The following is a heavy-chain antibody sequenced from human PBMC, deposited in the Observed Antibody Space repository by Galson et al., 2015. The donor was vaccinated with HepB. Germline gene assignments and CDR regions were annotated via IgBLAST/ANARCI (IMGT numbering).Heavy chain of an antibody. D-gene: IGHD2-15*01. Sequence: SVKVSCKASGYTFTSYGISWVRQAPGQGLEWMGWISAYNGNTNYAQKLQGRVTMTTDTSTSTAYMELRSLRSDDTAVYYCARASVRYCSGGSCRYDYWGQGTLVTVSS. V-gene: IGHV1-18*04. J-gene: IGHJ4*02. CDR3: ARASVRYCSGGSCRYDY. CDR2: ISAYNGNT. CDR1: GYTFTSYG.